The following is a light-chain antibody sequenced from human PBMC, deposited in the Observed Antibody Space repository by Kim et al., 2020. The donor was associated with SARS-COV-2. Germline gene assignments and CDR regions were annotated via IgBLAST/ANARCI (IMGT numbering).Light chain of an antibody. Sequence: EIVMTQSPATLSVSPGERATLSCRASRSVNSNVAWFQQTPGQAPRLLIYGASVRATGVPDRFSGTGSGTEFTLTISSLQSEDFAVYYCQQYSIWWTFAQGTKVDIK. V-gene: IGKV3-15*01. CDR2: GAS. J-gene: IGKJ1*01. CDR1: RSVNSN. CDR3: QQYSIWWT.